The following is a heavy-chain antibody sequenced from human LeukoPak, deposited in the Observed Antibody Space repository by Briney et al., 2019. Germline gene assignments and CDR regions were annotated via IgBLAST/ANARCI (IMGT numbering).Heavy chain of an antibody. J-gene: IGHJ4*02. CDR2: INPNGGGT. D-gene: IGHD1-26*01. Sequence: ASVKVSCKASGYTFTGYYMHWVRQAPGQGLEWMGWINPNGGGTNYAQKFQGRVTMTRDTSISTAYMELSRLRSDDTAVYYCARDRSGSYTGSDYWGQGTLVTVSS. CDR3: ARDRSGSYTGSDY. V-gene: IGHV1-2*02. CDR1: GYTFTGYY.